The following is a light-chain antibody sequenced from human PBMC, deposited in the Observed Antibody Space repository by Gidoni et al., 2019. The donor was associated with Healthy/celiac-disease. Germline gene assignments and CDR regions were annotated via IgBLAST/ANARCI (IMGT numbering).Light chain of an antibody. V-gene: IGKV4-1*01. CDR3: QQYYSTPLT. J-gene: IGKJ4*01. Sequence: IVTTLPPHSPALSLGERATINCKSSQSVLYSSNNKNYLAWYQQKPGQPPKLLIYWASTRESGVPERFSGSGSGTDFTLTISSLQAEDVAVYYCQQYYSTPLTFXGXTKVEIK. CDR2: WAS. CDR1: QSVLYSSNNKNY.